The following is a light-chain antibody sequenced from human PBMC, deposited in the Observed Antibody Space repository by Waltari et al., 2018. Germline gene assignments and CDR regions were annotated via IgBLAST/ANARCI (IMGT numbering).Light chain of an antibody. V-gene: IGLV1-47*01. CDR3: AAWDDSLSVFYV. CDR1: SSNIGRNY. CDR2: KNK. Sequence: QSVLTQPPSASGTPGQRVTISCSGSSSNIGRNYVHWYQQLPGTTPKLLIYKNKQLPSGVPDRCAGAKAGTSASLAISGLRSEDEADYYCAAWDDSLSVFYVFGTGTNVTVL. J-gene: IGLJ1*01.